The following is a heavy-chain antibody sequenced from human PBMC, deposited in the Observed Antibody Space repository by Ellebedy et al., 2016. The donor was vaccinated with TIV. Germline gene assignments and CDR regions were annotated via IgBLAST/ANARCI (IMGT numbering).Heavy chain of an antibody. CDR2: ISAYNGNT. CDR3: ARDSSSSWPIAATHDF. Sequence: ASVKVSXXASGYTFHSYGINWVRQAPGQGLEWMGWISAYNGNTTYTQKFQGRVTMTTDTSTSTAYMELRSLRSDDTAVYYCARDSSSSWPIAATHDFWGQGTLVTVSS. CDR1: GYTFHSYG. J-gene: IGHJ4*02. V-gene: IGHV1-18*04. D-gene: IGHD6-13*01.